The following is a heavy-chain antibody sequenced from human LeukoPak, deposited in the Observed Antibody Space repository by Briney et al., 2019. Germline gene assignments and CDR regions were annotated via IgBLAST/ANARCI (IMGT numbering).Heavy chain of an antibody. CDR1: GFTFSSYA. Sequence: PGGSLRLSCAASGFTFSSYAMSWVRQAPGKGLEWVSAISGSGGSTYYADSVKGRFTISRDNSKNTLYLQMNSLRAEDTAVYYCAKPPRYCGGDCPAEYFQHWGQGTLVTVSS. CDR2: ISGSGGST. J-gene: IGHJ1*01. D-gene: IGHD2-21*02. CDR3: AKPPRYCGGDCPAEYFQH. V-gene: IGHV3-23*01.